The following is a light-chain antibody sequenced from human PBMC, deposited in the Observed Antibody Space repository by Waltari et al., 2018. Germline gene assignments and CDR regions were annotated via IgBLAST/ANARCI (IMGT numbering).Light chain of an antibody. CDR1: QRVSHN. CDR2: GAS. Sequence: EVVMTQSPATLSVSPGERATLSCRASQRVSHNLAWYQQKPGQAPRLLIYGASTRPTRIPARFSGSGSGTEFTLTISSLQSEDFAVYYCQQYNNWPRTFGQGTKVEIK. V-gene: IGKV3-15*01. J-gene: IGKJ1*01. CDR3: QQYNNWPRT.